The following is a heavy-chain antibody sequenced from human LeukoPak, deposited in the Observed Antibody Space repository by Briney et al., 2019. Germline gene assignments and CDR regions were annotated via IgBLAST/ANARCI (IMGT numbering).Heavy chain of an antibody. Sequence: SSETLSLTCTVSGGSISSGDYFWSWIRQPPGKGLEWIGNIYYNGNTYYNPSLESRGTISVDTFKNQFSLKLNSVTAADTAVYYCARDLWGLDSWGQGTLATVSS. CDR3: ARDLWGLDS. CDR1: GGSISSGDYF. CDR2: IYYNGNT. V-gene: IGHV4-30-4*01. J-gene: IGHJ4*02. D-gene: IGHD7-27*01.